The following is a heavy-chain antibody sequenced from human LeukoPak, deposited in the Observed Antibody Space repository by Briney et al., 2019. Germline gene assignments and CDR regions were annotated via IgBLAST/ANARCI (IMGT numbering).Heavy chain of an antibody. CDR2: FDPEDGET. Sequence: ASVKVSCKVSGYTLTELSMHWVRQAPGKGLEWMGGFDPEDGETIYAQKFQGRVTITAVESMSTAYMELSSLRSEDTAVYYCARGWLAETTVVTPYNYWGQGTLVTVSS. D-gene: IGHD4-23*01. J-gene: IGHJ4*02. CDR1: GYTLTELS. V-gene: IGHV1-24*01. CDR3: ARGWLAETTVVTPYNY.